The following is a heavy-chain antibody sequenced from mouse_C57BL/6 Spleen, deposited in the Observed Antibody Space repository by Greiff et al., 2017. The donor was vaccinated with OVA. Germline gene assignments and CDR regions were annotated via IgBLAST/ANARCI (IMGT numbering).Heavy chain of an antibody. J-gene: IGHJ3*01. CDR2: IYPGSGST. CDR3: ARGYYGYDGGSWFAY. Sequence: VQLQQSGAELVKPGASVKMSCKASGYTFTSYWITWVKQRPGQGLEWIGDIYPGSGSTNYNEKFKSKATLTVDTSSSTAYMQLSSLTSEDSAVYYCARGYYGYDGGSWFAYWGQGTLVTVSA. CDR1: GYTFTSYW. V-gene: IGHV1-55*01. D-gene: IGHD2-2*01.